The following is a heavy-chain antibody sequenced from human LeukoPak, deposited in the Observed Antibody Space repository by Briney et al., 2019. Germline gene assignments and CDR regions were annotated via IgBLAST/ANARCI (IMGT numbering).Heavy chain of an antibody. J-gene: IGHJ4*02. V-gene: IGHV4-4*07. CDR2: IYGDGSA. D-gene: IGHD3-16*02. CDR1: GASINNYY. Sequence: PSETLSLTCTVSGASINNYYWNWLRQPAGKGLEWIGRIYGDGSANYNPSLKSRVTMSVDTSKNQFSLTLISLTAADTAVYYCARIYPALFDNWGQGTLVTVSS. CDR3: ARIYPALFDN.